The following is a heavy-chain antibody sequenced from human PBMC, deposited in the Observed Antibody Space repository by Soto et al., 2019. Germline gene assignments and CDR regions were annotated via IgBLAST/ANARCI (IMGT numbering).Heavy chain of an antibody. CDR3: GRGRSGQIVVFY. J-gene: IGHJ4*02. D-gene: IGHD1-26*01. Sequence: ASVKVSCKASGYTFTGHYIHWLRQSPEQGPEWMGEISPESGATRYAQKFQGRVTMTRDMSITTVYMELNNLSPDDTAVYYCGRGRSGQIVVFYWGQGTPVTVSS. CDR2: ISPESGAT. V-gene: IGHV1-2*02. CDR1: GYTFTGHY.